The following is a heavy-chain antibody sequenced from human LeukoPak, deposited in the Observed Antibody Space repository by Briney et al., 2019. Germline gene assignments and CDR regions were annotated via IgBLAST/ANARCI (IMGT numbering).Heavy chain of an antibody. D-gene: IGHD2-15*01. J-gene: IGHJ6*02. V-gene: IGHV4-59*08. CDR2: IYYSGST. CDR3: ARRRCSGGSCYSGYYYGMDV. Sequence: SETLSLTRTVSGGSISSYYWSWIRQPPGKGLEWIGYIYYSGSTNYNPSLKSRVTISVDTSKNQFSLKLSSVTAADTAVYYCARRRCSGGSCYSGYYYGMDVWGQGTTVTVSS. CDR1: GGSISSYY.